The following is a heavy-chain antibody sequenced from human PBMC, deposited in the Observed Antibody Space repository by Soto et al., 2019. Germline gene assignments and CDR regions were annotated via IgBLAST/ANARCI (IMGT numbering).Heavy chain of an antibody. D-gene: IGHD6-6*01. CDR2: INHFGSI. J-gene: IGHJ5*02. Sequence: QVHLQQWGAGLLKPSETLSLSCSDHNGSLSGYSWNWIRQPPGKGLEWIGEINHFGSINYNPSLRSRVTMSVDRSRNQFSLKLRSVTAADTAVYYCATGGGFIEGRMVWFDPWGQGTQVTVSS. CDR3: ATGGGFIEGRMVWFDP. CDR1: NGSLSGYS. V-gene: IGHV4-34*01.